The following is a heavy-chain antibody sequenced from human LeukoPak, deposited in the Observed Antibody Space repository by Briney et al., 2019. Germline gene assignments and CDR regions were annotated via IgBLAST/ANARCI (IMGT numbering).Heavy chain of an antibody. D-gene: IGHD3-9*01. CDR3: ARAAPYYDILTGYYTFDY. CDR2: ISPNSDDT. V-gene: IGHV1-18*04. Sequence: ASVKVSCKASGYTFTDYYMHWVRQAPGQGLEWMGWISPNSDDTNYAQKLQGRVTMTTDTSTSTAYMELRSLRSDDTAVYYCARAAPYYDILTGYYTFDYWGQGTLVTVSS. CDR1: GYTFTDYY. J-gene: IGHJ4*02.